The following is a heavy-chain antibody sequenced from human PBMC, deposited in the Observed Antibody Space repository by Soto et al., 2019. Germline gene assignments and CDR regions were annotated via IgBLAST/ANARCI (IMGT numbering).Heavy chain of an antibody. J-gene: IGHJ4*02. D-gene: IGHD6-13*01. CDR3: NRDGRSSSWYEPRPY. Sequence: GGSLRLSCTASGLTFGDYAMSWFRQAPGKGLEWVGFIRSKAYGGTTEYAASVKGRFTISRDDSKSIAYLQMNSLKTEDTAVYYCNRDGRSSSWYEPRPYWGQGTLVTVYS. CDR1: GLTFGDYA. V-gene: IGHV3-49*03. CDR2: IRSKAYGGTT.